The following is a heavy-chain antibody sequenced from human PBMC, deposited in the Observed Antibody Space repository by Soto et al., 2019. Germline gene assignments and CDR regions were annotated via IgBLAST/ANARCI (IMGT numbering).Heavy chain of an antibody. D-gene: IGHD3-3*01. V-gene: IGHV3-23*01. J-gene: IGHJ4*02. CDR2: ITGSGVST. Sequence: EVQLLESGGGLVQPGGSLGLSCAALGFTFSSYAMSWVRQAPGKGLEWVSAITGSGVSTYYADSVKGRFTVSRDNSKNTLYLQMNSLRAEDTAVYYCAKVFVFTIREGFDYWGLGTLVTVSS. CDR3: AKVFVFTIREGFDY. CDR1: GFTFSSYA.